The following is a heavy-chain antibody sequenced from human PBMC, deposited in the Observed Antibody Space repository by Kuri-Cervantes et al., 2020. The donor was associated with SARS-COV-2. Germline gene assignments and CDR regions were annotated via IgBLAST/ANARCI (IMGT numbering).Heavy chain of an antibody. CDR3: ARGDFLEWLLSGYYYYYMDV. CDR2: INPNSGGT. Sequence: ASVKVSCKASGYTFTGYYMHWVRQAPGQGLEWMGWINPNSGGTNYVQKFQGRVTMTRDTSISTAYMELSRLRSDDTAVYYCARGDFLEWLLSGYYYYYMDVWGKGTTVTVSS. V-gene: IGHV1-2*02. D-gene: IGHD3-3*01. CDR1: GYTFTGYY. J-gene: IGHJ6*03.